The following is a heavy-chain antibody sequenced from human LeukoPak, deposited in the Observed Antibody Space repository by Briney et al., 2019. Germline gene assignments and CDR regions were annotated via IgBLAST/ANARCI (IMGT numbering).Heavy chain of an antibody. CDR3: ARDTYYYGSGIDY. CDR1: GGAFSGYY. CDR2: INHSGST. J-gene: IGHJ4*02. V-gene: IGHV4-34*01. D-gene: IGHD3-10*01. Sequence: SETLSLTCAVYGGAFSGYYWSWIRQPPGKGLEWIGEINHSGSTNYNPSLKSRVTISVDTSQNQFSLKLNSMTAADTAVYYCARDTYYYGSGIDYWGQGTLVTVSS.